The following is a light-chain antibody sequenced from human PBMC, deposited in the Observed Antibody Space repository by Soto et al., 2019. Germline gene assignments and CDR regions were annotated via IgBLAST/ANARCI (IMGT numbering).Light chain of an antibody. J-gene: IGKJ4*01. CDR1: QTVRSSY. Sequence: EMVLTQSPGTLSLSPGERATLSCRASQTVRSSYLAWYQQKPGQAPRLLIYGASSRATGIPDRFSGSGSGTDFTLIISRLQPEDFAVYYCQQYGSAPVTFGGGTKVEIK. CDR2: GAS. V-gene: IGKV3-20*01. CDR3: QQYGSAPVT.